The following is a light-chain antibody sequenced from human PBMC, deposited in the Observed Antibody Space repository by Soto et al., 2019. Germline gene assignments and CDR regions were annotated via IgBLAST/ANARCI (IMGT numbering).Light chain of an antibody. J-gene: IGKJ1*01. CDR3: QQYNSYWT. CDR2: KAS. V-gene: IGKV1-5*03. Sequence: DIQMTQSPSTLSASVGDRVTITCRASQSISSWLDWYQQKPGKAPKLLLYKASSLESGVPSRFSGSGSGTEFTLTISSLQPDDFATYYCQQYNSYWTFGQGTKVEIK. CDR1: QSISSW.